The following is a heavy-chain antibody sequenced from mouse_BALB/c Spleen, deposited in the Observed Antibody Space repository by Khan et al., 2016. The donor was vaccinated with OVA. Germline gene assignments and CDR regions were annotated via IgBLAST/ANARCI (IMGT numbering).Heavy chain of an antibody. CDR3: ARYYWFAY. V-gene: IGHV5-6-5*01. D-gene: IGHD1-1*01. CDR1: GFTYSNYT. CDR2: ISSGGST. J-gene: IGHJ3*01. Sequence: EVELVESGGGLVQPGGSLKLSCAASGFTYSNYTMSWVRQTPEKRLEWVASISSGGSTYYPDSVKGRFTISRDNSRNILTLQMSSLRSEDTARYYCARYYWFAYWGQGTLVTVSA.